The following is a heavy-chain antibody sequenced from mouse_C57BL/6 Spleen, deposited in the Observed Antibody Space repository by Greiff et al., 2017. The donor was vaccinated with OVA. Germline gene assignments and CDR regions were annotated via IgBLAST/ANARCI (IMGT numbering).Heavy chain of an antibody. Sequence: VQLQQPGAELVKPGASVKLSCKASGYTFTSYWMQWVKQRPGQGLEWIGEIDPSDSYTNYNQKFKGKATLTVDTSSSTAYMQLSSLTSEDSAVYYCARGNYYSKEGNFDYWGQGTTLTVSS. J-gene: IGHJ2*01. CDR2: IDPSDSYT. CDR1: GYTFTSYW. V-gene: IGHV1-50*01. CDR3: ARGNYYSKEGNFDY. D-gene: IGHD2-5*01.